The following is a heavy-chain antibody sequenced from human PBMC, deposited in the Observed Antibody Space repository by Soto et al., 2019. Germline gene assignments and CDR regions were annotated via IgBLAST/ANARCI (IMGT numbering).Heavy chain of an antibody. CDR2: IYYSGST. J-gene: IGHJ5*02. CDR3: ARGNYGGNLYVP. D-gene: IGHD4-17*01. Sequence: KASETLSLTCTVSGGSISCYYWSWIRQPPGKGLEWIGYIYYSGSTNYNPSLKSRVTISIDTSKNQFSLKLTSVTAADTAVFYCARGNYGGNLYVPWGQGALVTVSS. V-gene: IGHV4-59*01. CDR1: GGSISCYY.